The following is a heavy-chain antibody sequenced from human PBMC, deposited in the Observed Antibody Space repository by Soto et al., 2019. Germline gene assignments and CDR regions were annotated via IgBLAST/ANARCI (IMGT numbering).Heavy chain of an antibody. J-gene: IGHJ3*02. CDR2: IKFDGSQR. CDR3: ARGDYYDSSGPFSDAFDI. D-gene: IGHD3-22*01. Sequence: GVLRLSCAASGFTFSSYWMSWVRQAPGKGLEWVANIKFDGSQRWYVDSVKGRFTISRDNAKKSLYLQMNSLRAEDTAVYYCARGDYYDSSGPFSDAFDIWGRGTLVTVSS. CDR1: GFTFSSYW. V-gene: IGHV3-7*04.